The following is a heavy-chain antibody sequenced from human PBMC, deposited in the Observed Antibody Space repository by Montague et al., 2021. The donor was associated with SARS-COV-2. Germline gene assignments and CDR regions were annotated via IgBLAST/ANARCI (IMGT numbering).Heavy chain of an antibody. CDR3: ATEYYDILTGYYN. V-gene: IGHV3-30-3*01. CDR2: ISYDGSNE. J-gene: IGHJ4*02. CDR1: GFTFSSYA. Sequence: SLRLSCAASGFTFSSYAMHWVRQAPGKGLEWVAVISYDGSNEYYADSVKGRFTISRDNSKNTLYLQMNSLGAEDTAVYYCATEYYDILTGYYNWGQGTLVTVSS. D-gene: IGHD3-9*01.